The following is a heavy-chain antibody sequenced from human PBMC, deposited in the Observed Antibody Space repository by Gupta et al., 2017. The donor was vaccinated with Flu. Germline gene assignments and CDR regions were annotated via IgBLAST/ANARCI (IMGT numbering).Heavy chain of an antibody. V-gene: IGHV5-51*03. Sequence: EVQLVQSGAEVKKPGESLKISCQGSGYSFTTYWIGWVRQMPGKGLEWMGIIDPGDSDTRYSPSLQGRVTISADKSINTAYLQWSSLKAADTAMYYCARGHTTGWYEYWGQGTLVTVSS. CDR1: GYSFTTYW. CDR3: ARGHTTGWYEY. J-gene: IGHJ4*02. CDR2: IDPGDSDT. D-gene: IGHD6-19*01.